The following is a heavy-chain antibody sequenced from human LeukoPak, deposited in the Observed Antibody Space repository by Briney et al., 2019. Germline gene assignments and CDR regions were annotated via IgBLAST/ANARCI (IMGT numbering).Heavy chain of an antibody. CDR1: GGSISSSNW. Sequence: SETLSLTCAVSGGSISSSNWWSWARQPPGKGLEWIGEIYHSGSTNYNPSLKSRVTISVDKSKNQFSLKLSSVTAADTAVYYCASTYTNPLYSYGPDYWGQGTLVTVSS. J-gene: IGHJ4*02. CDR3: ASTYTNPLYSYGPDY. V-gene: IGHV4-4*02. D-gene: IGHD5-18*01. CDR2: IYHSGST.